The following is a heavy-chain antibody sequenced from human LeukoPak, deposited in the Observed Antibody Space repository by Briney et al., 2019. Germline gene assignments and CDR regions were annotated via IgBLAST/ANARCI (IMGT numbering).Heavy chain of an antibody. CDR2: ISRSGGST. CDR3: AKRPGILVVPAPFDY. D-gene: IGHD2-2*01. Sequence: GSLRLSCAASGFPFSSYAMSWVRQAPGKGVEGGSAISRSGGSTYYPDSVKGRFTISRDNSKNTLYLQMNSLRAEDTAVYYCAKRPGILVVPAPFDYWGQGTLVTVSS. J-gene: IGHJ4*02. CDR1: GFPFSSYA. V-gene: IGHV3-23*01.